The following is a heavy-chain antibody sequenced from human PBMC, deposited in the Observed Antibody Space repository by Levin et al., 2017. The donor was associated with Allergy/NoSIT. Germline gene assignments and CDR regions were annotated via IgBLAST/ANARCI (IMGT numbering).Heavy chain of an antibody. D-gene: IGHD3-9*01. CDR1: GFTFSNYG. V-gene: IGHV3-23*01. J-gene: IGHJ4*02. CDR3: AKTRDWYYFDY. CDR2: LSATGGGT. Sequence: PSETLSLTCAASGFTFSNYGMSWVRQAPGKGLEWVSTLSATGGGTYYADSVQGRFTISRDISKNTLHLQMNSLRAEDTAVYYCAKTRDWYYFDYWGQGTLVTVSS.